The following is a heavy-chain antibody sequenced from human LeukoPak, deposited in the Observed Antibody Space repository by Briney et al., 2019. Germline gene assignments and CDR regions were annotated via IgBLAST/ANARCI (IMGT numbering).Heavy chain of an antibody. Sequence: SDTLSLTCTVSGGSINIGSYYWSWIRQPAGKGLEWIVRIYTSGSTNYNPSLKSRVTISVDTSKNQFSLKLSSVTAADTAVYYCARDPYYDFWSGYYSPAFDIWGQGTMVTVSS. CDR2: IYTSGST. J-gene: IGHJ3*02. D-gene: IGHD3-3*01. CDR3: ARDPYYDFWSGYYSPAFDI. V-gene: IGHV4-61*02. CDR1: GGSINIGSYY.